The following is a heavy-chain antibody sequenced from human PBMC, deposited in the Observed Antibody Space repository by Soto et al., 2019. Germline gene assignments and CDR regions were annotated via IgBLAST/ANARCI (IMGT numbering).Heavy chain of an antibody. Sequence: PSETLSLTCTVSGGSISSSSYYWGWIRQPPGKGLEWIGSIYYSGSTYYNPSLKSRVTISVDTSKNQFSLKPSSVTAADTAVYYCASPKIAFYNWFDPWGQGTLVTSPQ. J-gene: IGHJ5*02. CDR2: IYYSGST. CDR1: GGSISSSSYY. CDR3: ASPKIAFYNWFDP. D-gene: IGHD3-3*02. V-gene: IGHV4-39*01.